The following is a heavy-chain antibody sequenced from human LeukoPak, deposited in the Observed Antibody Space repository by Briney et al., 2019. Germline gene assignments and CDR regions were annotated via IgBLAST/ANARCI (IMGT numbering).Heavy chain of an antibody. V-gene: IGHV3-21*01. D-gene: IGHD3-10*01. J-gene: IGHJ6*03. CDR2: IFPSGGEI. Sequence: GSLRLSCAASGFTFSTFAMIWVRQPPGKGLEWVSSIFPSGGEIHYADSVRGRFTISRDNAKKSVYLHMSSLRAEDTALYYCARLSAYYYGSYFYYYMDVWGKGTTVTVSS. CDR3: ARLSAYYYGSYFYYYMDV. CDR1: GFTFSTFA.